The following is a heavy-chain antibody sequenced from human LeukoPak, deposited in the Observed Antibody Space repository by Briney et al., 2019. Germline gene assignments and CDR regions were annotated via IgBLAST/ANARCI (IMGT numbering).Heavy chain of an antibody. D-gene: IGHD6-13*01. J-gene: IGHJ4*02. CDR1: GYTFTSYA. V-gene: IGHV1-18*01. Sequence: GASVKVSCKASGYTFTSYAFSWVRQAPGQGLEWMGWISAYNGNTDYAQKLQGRVTMTTDTSTSTAYMELRSLRSDDTAVYYCAREASSSWWSGYFDYWGQGTLVTVSS. CDR2: ISAYNGNT. CDR3: AREASSSWWSGYFDY.